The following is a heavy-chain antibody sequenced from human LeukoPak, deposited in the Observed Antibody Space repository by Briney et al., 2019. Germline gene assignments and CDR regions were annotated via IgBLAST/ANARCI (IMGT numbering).Heavy chain of an antibody. V-gene: IGHV4-4*02. CDR2: IYHSGST. CDR3: ARGDYGSGTVGY. CDR1: GGSISSSNW. J-gene: IGHJ4*02. D-gene: IGHD3-10*01. Sequence: SETASLTCAASGGSISSSNWWSRVRQPPGKGLEWIGEIYHSGSTNYNPSLKSRVTISVDTSKNQFSLKLSSVTAADTAVYYCARGDYGSGTVGYWGQGTLVTVSS.